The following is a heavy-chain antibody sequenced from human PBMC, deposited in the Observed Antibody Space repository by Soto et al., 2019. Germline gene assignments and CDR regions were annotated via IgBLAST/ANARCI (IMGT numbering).Heavy chain of an antibody. Sequence: SETLSLTCTVSGGSISRGGYYWSWIRQHPGKGLEWIGYIYYSGSTYYNPSLKSRVTISVDTSKNQFSLKLSSVTAADTAVYYCARGTDYDILTGYYKNAFDIWGQGTMVTVS. CDR3: ARGTDYDILTGYYKNAFDI. V-gene: IGHV4-31*03. CDR1: GGSISRGGYY. D-gene: IGHD3-9*01. CDR2: IYYSGST. J-gene: IGHJ3*02.